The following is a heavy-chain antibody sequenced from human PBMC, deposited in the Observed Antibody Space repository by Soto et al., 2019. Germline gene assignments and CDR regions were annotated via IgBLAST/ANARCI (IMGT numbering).Heavy chain of an antibody. V-gene: IGHV4-4*02. CDR2: IYHSGSR. J-gene: IGHJ4*02. CDR1: GGSISSSNW. D-gene: IGHD4-17*01. Sequence: SETLSLTCAVSGGSISSSNWWSWVRQPPGKGLEWIGEIYHSGSRNYNPSLKSRVTISVDKSKNQFSLKVSSVTAADTAVYYCARRSLRWENDYWGQETQVTVSS. CDR3: ARRSLRWENDY.